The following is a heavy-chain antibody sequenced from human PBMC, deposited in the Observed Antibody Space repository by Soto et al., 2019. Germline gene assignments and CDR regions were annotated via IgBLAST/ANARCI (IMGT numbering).Heavy chain of an antibody. CDR3: ARGDREDIAVVVGVRPGEYGVDV. D-gene: IGHD2-15*01. Sequence: QVQLVESGGGVVQPGRSLRLSCAASGFTFRNYAMHWVRQAPGKGLECVAVISYDGSNKFYRDYVKGRFTISRDNSKNTLYLQINSLRNEDTAVYYCARGDREDIAVVVGVRPGEYGVDVWGQGTTVTVYS. CDR2: ISYDGSNK. V-gene: IGHV3-30-3*01. J-gene: IGHJ6*02. CDR1: GFTFRNYA.